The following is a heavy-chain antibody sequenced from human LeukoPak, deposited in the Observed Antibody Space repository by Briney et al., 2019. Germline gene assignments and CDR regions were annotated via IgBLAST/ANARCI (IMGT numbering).Heavy chain of an antibody. D-gene: IGHD2-15*01. V-gene: IGHV4-59*08. J-gene: IGHJ4*02. CDR2: IYYSGPT. CDR1: GGSISRYY. Sequence: SETLSLTCTVAGGSISRYYWSWIRQPPGQGLEWIGFIYYSGPTNYNPSLQSRVTISVDTSRSQFSLKLSSVTAADTAVYYCVRSSTYHLFDDWGQGTLVTVSS. CDR3: VRSSTYHLFDD.